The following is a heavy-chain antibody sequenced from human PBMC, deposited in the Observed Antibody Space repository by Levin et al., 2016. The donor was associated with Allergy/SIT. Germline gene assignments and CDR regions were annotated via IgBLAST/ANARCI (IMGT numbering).Heavy chain of an antibody. D-gene: IGHD3-16*01. V-gene: IGHV3-21*01. Sequence: GESLKISCVASGFSFSTFSITWVRQAPGKGLEWVSSIGATSNYIYYADTVKGRFTVSRDNSKNTLYLQMNSLRPEDTAVYYCAKNYVPFDETYGPDYWGQGTLVTVSS. J-gene: IGHJ4*02. CDR1: GFSFSTFS. CDR2: IGATSNYI. CDR3: AKNYVPFDETYGPDY.